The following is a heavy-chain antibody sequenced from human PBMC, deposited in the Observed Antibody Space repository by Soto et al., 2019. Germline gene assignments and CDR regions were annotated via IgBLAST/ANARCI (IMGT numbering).Heavy chain of an antibody. CDR1: GFTFSSYA. D-gene: IGHD3-10*01. J-gene: IGHJ6*02. CDR2: ISGSGGST. CDR3: AKEGGSGHYYYYGMDV. Sequence: EVQLLESGGGLVQPGGSLRLSCAASGFTFSSYAMSWVRQAPGKGLEWVSAISGSGGSTYYADSVKGRFTISRDNSENTLYLQMNSLRAEDTAVYYCAKEGGSGHYYYYGMDVWGQGTTVTVSS. V-gene: IGHV3-23*01.